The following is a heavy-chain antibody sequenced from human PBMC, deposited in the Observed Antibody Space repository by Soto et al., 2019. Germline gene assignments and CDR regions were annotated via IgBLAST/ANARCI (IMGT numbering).Heavy chain of an antibody. J-gene: IGHJ4*02. CDR2: ISSNGGST. D-gene: IGHD2-2*01. CDR1: GFTFSSYA. V-gene: IGHV3-64*01. Sequence: EVQLVESGGGLVQPGGSLRLSCAASGFTFSSYAMHWVRQAPGKGLEYVSAISSNGGSTYYANSVKGRFTISSDNSEKTLYLLMVSLRAEEMAVYFCAREGYSRSTSCYSFDYWGQGTLVTVSS. CDR3: AREGYSRSTSCYSFDY.